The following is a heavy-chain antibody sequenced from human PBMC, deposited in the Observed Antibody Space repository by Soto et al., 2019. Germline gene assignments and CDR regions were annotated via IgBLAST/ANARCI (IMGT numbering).Heavy chain of an antibody. D-gene: IGHD2-21*01. CDR3: VRDYSLDY. V-gene: IGHV3-23*01. Sequence: GGSLRLSCAASGFTFSSYVMSWVRQAPGKGLEWVSGISGSGDTTYYADPVKGRFTISRDKSQNTLHLQMNSLRAEDTAVFYCVRDYSLDYWGPGTLVTLAS. J-gene: IGHJ4*02. CDR1: GFTFSSYV. CDR2: ISGSGDTT.